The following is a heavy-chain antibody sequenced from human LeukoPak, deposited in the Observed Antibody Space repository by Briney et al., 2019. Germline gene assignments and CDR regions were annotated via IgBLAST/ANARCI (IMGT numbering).Heavy chain of an antibody. V-gene: IGHV4-34*01. CDR2: INHSGST. Sequence: SETLSLTCAADGGSFSCYYWSWIRQPPGKGLEWIGEINHSGSTNYNPSLKSRVTISVDTSKNQFSLKLSSVTAADTAVYYCARGAPLGYGSGGRCYSDYWGRGTLVTVSS. CDR1: GGSFSCYY. CDR3: ARGAPLGYGSGGRCYSDY. D-gene: IGHD2-15*01. J-gene: IGHJ4*02.